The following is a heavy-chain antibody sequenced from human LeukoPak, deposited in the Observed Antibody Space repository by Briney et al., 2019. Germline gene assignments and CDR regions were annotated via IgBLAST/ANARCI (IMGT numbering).Heavy chain of an antibody. J-gene: IGHJ4*02. D-gene: IGHD3-22*01. CDR1: GFTFSTYV. CDR2: IRQDGNNK. V-gene: IGHV3-30*02. CDR3: ASVHYYDSSGYPDY. Sequence: GGSLRLSCAASGFTFSTYVMHWVRQAPGKGLEWVAFIRQDGNNKYYTDSVKGRFTISRDNSKNTLYLQMNSLRAEDTAVYYCASVHYYDSSGYPDYWGQGTLVTVSS.